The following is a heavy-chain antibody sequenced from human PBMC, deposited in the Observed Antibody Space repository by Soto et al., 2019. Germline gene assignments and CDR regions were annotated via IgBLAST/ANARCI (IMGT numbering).Heavy chain of an antibody. J-gene: IGHJ3*02. V-gene: IGHV3-53*01. CDR3: ATWLQREHAFDI. CDR2: LYSSAGT. CDR1: GFSFSGKNY. D-gene: IGHD1-1*01. Sequence: DVQLEESGGGLIQPGGSLRLSCAASGFSFSGKNYLTWVRQAPGKGLEWVSALYSSAGTYYADSVRGRFSVSRDNSKNACYLQLHSLRPEYTALYFCATWLQREHAFDIWGLGTMVTVSS.